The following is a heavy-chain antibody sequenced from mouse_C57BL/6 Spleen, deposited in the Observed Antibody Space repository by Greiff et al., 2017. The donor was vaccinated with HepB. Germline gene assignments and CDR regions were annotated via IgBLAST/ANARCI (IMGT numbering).Heavy chain of an antibody. J-gene: IGHJ2*01. CDR2: INPSNGGT. V-gene: IGHV1-53*01. CDR3: ARPHYGSSHYYFDY. D-gene: IGHD1-1*01. CDR1: GYTFTSYW. Sequence: QVQLKESGTELVKPGASVKLSCKASGYTFTSYWMHWVKQRPGQGLEWIGNINPSNGGTNYNEKFKSKATLTVDKSSSTAYMQLSSLTSEDSAVYYCARPHYGSSHYYFDYWGQGTTLTVSS.